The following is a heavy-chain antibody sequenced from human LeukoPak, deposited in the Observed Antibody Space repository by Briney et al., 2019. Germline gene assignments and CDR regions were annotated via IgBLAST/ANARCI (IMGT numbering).Heavy chain of an antibody. V-gene: IGHV3-30*04. CDR1: GFTFSTYA. Sequence: PGRSLRLSCAASGFTFSTYAMHWVRQAPGKGLEWVALISFDGSNKYYADSVKGRFTISRDSSKNTLYLQMNSLRAVDTAVYYCARSYRRGAITMLRGVANRGAFDIWGQGAMVTVSS. D-gene: IGHD3-10*01. CDR2: ISFDGSNK. J-gene: IGHJ3*02. CDR3: ARSYRRGAITMLRGVANRGAFDI.